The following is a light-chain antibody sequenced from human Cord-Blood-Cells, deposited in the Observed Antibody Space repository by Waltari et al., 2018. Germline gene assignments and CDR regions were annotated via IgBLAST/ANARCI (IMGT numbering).Light chain of an antibody. V-gene: IGKV3-20*01. CDR2: GAS. CDR3: QQYGSSPLT. CDR1: QSVSTSY. Sequence: EIVLTQSPGTLSLSPGERATLSCRASQSVSTSYLAWYQQKPGQAPRLLIYGASSRDTGIPDRVSGSGSRTDFTLTISRLEPEDFAVYYCQQYGSSPLTFGGGTKVEIK. J-gene: IGKJ4*01.